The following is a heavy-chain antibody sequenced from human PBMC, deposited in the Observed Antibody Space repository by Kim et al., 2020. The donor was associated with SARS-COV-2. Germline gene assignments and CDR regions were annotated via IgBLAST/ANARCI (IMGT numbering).Heavy chain of an antibody. J-gene: IGHJ4*02. D-gene: IGHD1-26*01. V-gene: IGHV1-8*01. CDR2: KRGST. Sequence: KRGSTGYAQKFQGRVTMSRDTSKNTAYMGLNSLRVEDTAVYYCARGERLDSWGQGTLVTVSS. CDR3: ARGERLDS.